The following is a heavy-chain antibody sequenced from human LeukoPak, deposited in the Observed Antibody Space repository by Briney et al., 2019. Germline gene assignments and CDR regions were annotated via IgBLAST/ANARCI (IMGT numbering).Heavy chain of an antibody. CDR1: GYTFTGYY. D-gene: IGHD2-2*02. J-gene: IGHJ4*02. CDR2: INPNSGGT. V-gene: IGHV1-2*02. Sequence: ASVKVSCKASGYTFTGYYMHWVRQAPGQGLEWMGWINPNSGGTNYAQKFQGRVTMTRDTSISTAYMELSRLRSEDTAVYYCAREWDCSSTSCYTTFDYWGQGTLVTVSS. CDR3: AREWDCSSTSCYTTFDY.